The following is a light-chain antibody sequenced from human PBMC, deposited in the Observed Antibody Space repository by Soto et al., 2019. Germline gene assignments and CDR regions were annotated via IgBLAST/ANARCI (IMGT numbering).Light chain of an antibody. J-gene: IGKJ1*01. V-gene: IGKV3-20*01. Sequence: LLAQSPATLSLSPGEGAILSCRASQSVAGSLAWYQQKPGQAPRLLIYDISNRATGIPDRFSGSGSGTDFTLTISRLEPEDFAVYYCQQYGSSGTFGQGTKVDIK. CDR3: QQYGSSGT. CDR2: DIS. CDR1: QSVAGS.